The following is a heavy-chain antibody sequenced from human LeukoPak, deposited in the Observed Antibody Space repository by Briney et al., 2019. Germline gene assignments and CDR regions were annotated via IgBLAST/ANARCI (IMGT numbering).Heavy chain of an antibody. CDR2: IRDKGHRFTT. V-gene: IGHV3-72*01. Sequence: QTGGSLRLSWAVSGFIFSDYYMDWVRQAPGKGLEWIGRIRDKGHRFTTEYAASVKGRFTIAGDDRKNSLYLQMNSLKGDDTGVYYCVRRATGTEPLAPWGQGTLVTVSS. D-gene: IGHD1-14*01. CDR3: VRRATGTEPLAP. CDR1: GFIFSDYY. J-gene: IGHJ5*02.